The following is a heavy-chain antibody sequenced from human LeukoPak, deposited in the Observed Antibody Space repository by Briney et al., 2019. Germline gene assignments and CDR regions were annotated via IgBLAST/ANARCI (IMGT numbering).Heavy chain of an antibody. Sequence: SETLSLTCTGSGFSISSSSYFWGWTRQPPGKVLEWIGSIYYSGSTYYNPSLKSRVTISVDTSKNQFSLKLSSVTAADTAVYYCARGSMADIVGATTFDYWGQGTLVTVSS. V-gene: IGHV4-39*01. CDR3: ARGSMADIVGATTFDY. CDR2: IYYSGST. J-gene: IGHJ4*02. CDR1: GFSISSSSYF. D-gene: IGHD1-26*01.